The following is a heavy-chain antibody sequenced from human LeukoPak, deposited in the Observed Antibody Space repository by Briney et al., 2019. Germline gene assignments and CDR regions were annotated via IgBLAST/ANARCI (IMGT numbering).Heavy chain of an antibody. D-gene: IGHD5-18*01. J-gene: IGHJ5*02. Sequence: GASVKVSCKASGYTFTSYDTNWVRQAPGQGLEWMGWMNPNSGNTGYAQKFQGRVTMTRNTSISTAYMELISLRSEDTAVYYCARAKRGYSYGGGNWFDPWGQGTLVTVSS. CDR1: GYTFTSYD. CDR2: MNPNSGNT. V-gene: IGHV1-8*01. CDR3: ARAKRGYSYGGGNWFDP.